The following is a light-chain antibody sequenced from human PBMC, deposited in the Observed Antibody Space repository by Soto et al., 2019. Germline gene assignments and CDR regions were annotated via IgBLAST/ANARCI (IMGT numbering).Light chain of an antibody. V-gene: IGKV1-5*03. Sequence: DIQMTQSPSTLSGSVGDRVTITCRASQTISSWLAWYQQKPGKAPKLLIYKAYTLRSGVPSRFSRSGSGTEFTLTISSLQPDDFGTYYCQHYNSYSEAFGQGTKVELK. CDR1: QTISSW. CDR3: QHYNSYSEA. J-gene: IGKJ1*01. CDR2: KAY.